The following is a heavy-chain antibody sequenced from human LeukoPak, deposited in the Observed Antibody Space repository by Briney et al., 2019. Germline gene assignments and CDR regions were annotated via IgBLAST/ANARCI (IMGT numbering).Heavy chain of an antibody. CDR3: ASSVYDSSGTFDY. V-gene: IGHV4-34*01. CDR1: GGSFSGYY. D-gene: IGHD3-22*01. J-gene: IGHJ4*02. CDR2: INHSGST. Sequence: SETLSLTCAVYGGSFSGYYWSWIRQPPGKGLEWIGKINHSGSTNYNPSLKSRVTISVDTSKNQFSLKLSSVTAADTAVYYCASSVYDSSGTFDYWGQGTLVTVSS.